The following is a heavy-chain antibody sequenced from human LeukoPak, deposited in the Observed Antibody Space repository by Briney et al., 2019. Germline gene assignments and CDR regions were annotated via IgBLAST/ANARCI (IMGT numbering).Heavy chain of an antibody. J-gene: IGHJ5*02. CDR1: GFTVGSNY. Sequence: PGGSPRLSCAASGFTVGSNYMNWVRQAPGKGLEWVSLIYSGGTTYYADSVKGRFTISRDSSKNTLYLQMNSLRVEDTAVYYCARDFGYLTWGQGTLVTVSS. V-gene: IGHV3-66*01. CDR2: IYSGGTT. D-gene: IGHD3-16*01. CDR3: ARDFGYLT.